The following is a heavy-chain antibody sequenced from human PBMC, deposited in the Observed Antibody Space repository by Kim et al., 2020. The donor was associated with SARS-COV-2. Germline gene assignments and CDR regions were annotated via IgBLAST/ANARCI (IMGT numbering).Heavy chain of an antibody. J-gene: IGHJ4*02. CDR2: ISSSSSYI. D-gene: IGHD3-10*01. CDR3: ARDGITLRGPTDY. Sequence: GGSLRLSCAASGFTFSSYSMNWVRQAPGKGLEWVSSISSSSSYIYYADSVKGRFTISRDNAKNSLYLQMNSLRAEDTAVYYCARDGITLRGPTDYWGQGTLVTVSS. CDR1: GFTFSSYS. V-gene: IGHV3-21*01.